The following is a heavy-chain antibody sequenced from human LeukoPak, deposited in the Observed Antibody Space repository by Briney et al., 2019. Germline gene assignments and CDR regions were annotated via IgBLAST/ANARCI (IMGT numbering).Heavy chain of an antibody. J-gene: IGHJ4*02. CDR1: AYTLSGYY. D-gene: IGHD6-19*01. CDR2: SNPKSGVT. V-gene: IGHV1-2*02. CDR3: ARRIAVAGSPVYYFDY. Sequence: ASVKVSCKASAYTLSGYYMHWVRQAPGQGLEWMGWSNPKSGVTNYAQKFQGRVTMTWYTSINTTFMELSRLRSDDTAVYYSARRIAVAGSPVYYFDYWGQGTLVTVSS.